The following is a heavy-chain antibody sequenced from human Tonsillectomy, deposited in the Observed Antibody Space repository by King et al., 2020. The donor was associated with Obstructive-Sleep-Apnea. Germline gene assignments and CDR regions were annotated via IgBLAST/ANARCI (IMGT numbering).Heavy chain of an antibody. J-gene: IGHJ5*02. D-gene: IGHD3-3*01. Sequence: VQLVESGGGLVQPGGSLRLSCAASGFTFSSYAVSWVRQAPGKGLEWVSGISGSGGSTYYADSVKGRFTISRDNSKNTLFLQMNSLRAEDTAVYFCARVEAYDFWSTYYTGIPEKNWFDPWDQGTLVTVSS. CDR3: ARVEAYDFWSTYYTGIPEKNWFDP. V-gene: IGHV3-23*04. CDR2: ISGSGGST. CDR1: GFTFSSYA.